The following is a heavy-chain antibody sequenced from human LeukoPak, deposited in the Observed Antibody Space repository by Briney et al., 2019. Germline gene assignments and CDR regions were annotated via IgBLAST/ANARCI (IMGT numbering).Heavy chain of an antibody. CDR3: ARAGYCSSTSCYSPWFDP. CDR2: IYHSGST. CDR1: GYSISSGYY. Sequence: SETLSLTCAVSGYSISSGYYWGWIRQPPGQGLEWIGSIYHSGSTYYNPSLKSRVTISVDTSKNQFSLKLSSVTAADTAVYYCARAGYCSSTSCYSPWFDPWGQGTLVTVYS. J-gene: IGHJ5*02. D-gene: IGHD2-2*02. V-gene: IGHV4-38-2*01.